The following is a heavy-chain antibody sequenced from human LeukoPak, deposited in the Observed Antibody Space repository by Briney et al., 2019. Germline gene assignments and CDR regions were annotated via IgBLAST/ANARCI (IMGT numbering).Heavy chain of an antibody. CDR2: IHASGTT. V-gene: IGHV4-4*07. D-gene: IGHD5-12*01. J-gene: IGHJ5*02. Sequence: SETLSLTCTVSGDSISSYYWSWIRQPAGKGLEWTGRIHASGTTRYNPSLKSRVTMPVDTSKNQFSLKLISVTAADTAVYFCARGMAGAYDYNYFDPWGRGTLVTVSS. CDR1: GDSISSYY. CDR3: ARGMAGAYDYNYFDP.